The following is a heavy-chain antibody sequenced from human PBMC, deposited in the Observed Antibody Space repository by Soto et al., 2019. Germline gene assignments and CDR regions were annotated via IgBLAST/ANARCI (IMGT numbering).Heavy chain of an antibody. CDR1: GFTFSNYA. Sequence: GGSLRLSCAASGFTFSNYAMSWVRQAPGKGLEWVSTISGSSGSIYYAESVKGRFTISRDNSKNTLYLQMNGLRAEDTAVYYCAKCPSGGWLYVWFDPWGQGTLVTVSS. J-gene: IGHJ5*02. D-gene: IGHD6-19*01. CDR2: ISGSSGSI. V-gene: IGHV3-23*01. CDR3: AKCPSGGWLYVWFDP.